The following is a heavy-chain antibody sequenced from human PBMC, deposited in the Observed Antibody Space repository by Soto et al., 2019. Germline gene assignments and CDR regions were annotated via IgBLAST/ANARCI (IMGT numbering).Heavy chain of an antibody. Sequence: GASVKVSCKASGYTFTGYYMHWVRQAPGQGLEWMGWINPNSGGTNYAQKFQGWVTMTRDTSISTAYMELSRLRSDDTAVYYCARDRGRMPSDVYSRGVYYYMDVWGKGTTVT. J-gene: IGHJ6*03. CDR2: INPNSGGT. CDR3: ARDRGRMPSDVYSRGVYYYMDV. V-gene: IGHV1-2*04. D-gene: IGHD3-10*01. CDR1: GYTFTGYY.